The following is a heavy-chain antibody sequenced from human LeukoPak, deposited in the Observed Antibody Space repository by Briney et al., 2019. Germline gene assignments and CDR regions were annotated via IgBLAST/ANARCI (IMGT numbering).Heavy chain of an antibody. Sequence: GGSLRLSCVASGFTFNSYEWNWVRQAPGKGLEWVSYISSSGTTIYYGDSVKGRFTISRDNAKNSLYLQMNSLRAEDTAVYYCARVGCTGGSCLAYNYYAMDVWGQGTTVTVSS. V-gene: IGHV3-48*03. CDR2: ISSSGTTI. D-gene: IGHD2-15*01. CDR1: GFTFNSYE. CDR3: ARVGCTGGSCLAYNYYAMDV. J-gene: IGHJ6*02.